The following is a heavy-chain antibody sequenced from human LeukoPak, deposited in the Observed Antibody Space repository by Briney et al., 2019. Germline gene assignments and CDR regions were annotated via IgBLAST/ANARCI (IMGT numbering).Heavy chain of an antibody. V-gene: IGHV1-69*06. Sequence: ASVKVSCKASGGTFSSYAISWVRQAPGQGLEWMGGIIPIFGTANYAQKFQGRVPITADKSTSTAYMELSSLRSEDTAVYYCARGGLTGTPGGAFDIWGQGTMVTVSS. D-gene: IGHD1-1*01. CDR3: ARGGLTGTPGGAFDI. CDR1: GGTFSSYA. CDR2: IIPIFGTA. J-gene: IGHJ3*02.